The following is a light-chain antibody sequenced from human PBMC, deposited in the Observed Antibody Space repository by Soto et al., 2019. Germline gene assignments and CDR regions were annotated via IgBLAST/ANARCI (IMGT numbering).Light chain of an antibody. Sequence: EIVMTQSPATLSVSPGERATLSCRASQSVYSNLAWYQQKPGQAPRLLIYGASTRATGIPARFSGSGSGTELTLTISSLQSEDFAVYYCQQYNNWPPWTFGQGTKVEIK. CDR2: GAS. J-gene: IGKJ1*01. CDR1: QSVYSN. V-gene: IGKV3-15*01. CDR3: QQYNNWPPWT.